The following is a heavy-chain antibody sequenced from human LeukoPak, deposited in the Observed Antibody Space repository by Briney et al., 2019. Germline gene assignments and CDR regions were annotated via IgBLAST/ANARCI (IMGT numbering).Heavy chain of an antibody. CDR2: IKQDGSEK. D-gene: IGHD4-17*01. J-gene: IGHJ4*02. Sequence: GGSLRLSCVASGFTFSDYYMSWVRQPPGKGLEWVANIKQDGSEKYYVDSVKGRFTISRDNAKNSLYLQMNSLRAEDTAVYYCARDRLHYGEYEKTFDYWGQGTLVSVSS. V-gene: IGHV3-7*01. CDR3: ARDRLHYGEYEKTFDY. CDR1: GFTFSDYY.